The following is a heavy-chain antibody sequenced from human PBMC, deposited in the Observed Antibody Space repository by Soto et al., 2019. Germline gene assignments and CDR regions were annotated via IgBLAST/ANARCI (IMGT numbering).Heavy chain of an antibody. CDR2: IYHSGST. J-gene: IGHJ3*02. CDR1: GGSISSGGYS. D-gene: IGHD4-17*01. V-gene: IGHV4-30-2*01. Sequence: TRSLTCAVSGGSISSGGYSWNWIRQPPGKGLEWIGNIYHSGSTYYNASLKSRVTISVDRSKNQFSLKLSSVTAADTAVYYCGRGDYANAFDIWGQGTMVT. CDR3: GRGDYANAFDI.